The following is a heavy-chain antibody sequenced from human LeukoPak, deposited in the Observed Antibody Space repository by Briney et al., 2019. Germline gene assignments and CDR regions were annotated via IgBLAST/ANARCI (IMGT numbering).Heavy chain of an antibody. V-gene: IGHV3-15*01. CDR2: IKTKSDDGTT. CDR1: GFTFSNAW. CDR3: VIDRLTTGPIRVYYFDL. J-gene: IGHJ4*02. Sequence: PGGSLRLSCATSGFTFSNAWMGWVRQAPGKGLDWVGRIKTKSDDGTTDYAAPVEGRFTISRDDSKNTLYLQINSLKTDDTAVYYCVIDRLTTGPIRVYYFDLWGQGTLVTVSS. D-gene: IGHD4/OR15-4a*01.